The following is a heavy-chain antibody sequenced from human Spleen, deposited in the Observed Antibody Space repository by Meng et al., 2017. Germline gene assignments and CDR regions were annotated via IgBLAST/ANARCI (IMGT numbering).Heavy chain of an antibody. D-gene: IGHD6-13*01. CDR3: ARVGSSSWFVAD. J-gene: IGHJ4*02. V-gene: IGHV4-4*02. CDR2: IYHSGST. CDR1: GGSISSNNW. Sequence: QVQLQESGPGLVKPSGTLSLTGAVSGGSISSNNWWSWVRQPPGKGLEWIGEIYHSGSTNYNPSLKSRVTMSVDKSKNQFSLKLSSVTAADTAVYYCARVGSSSWFVADWGQGTLVTVSS.